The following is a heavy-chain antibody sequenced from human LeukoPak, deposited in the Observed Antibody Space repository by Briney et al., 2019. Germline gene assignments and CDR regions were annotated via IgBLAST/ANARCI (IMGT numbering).Heavy chain of an antibody. CDR3: AKIRERTGTTFDS. V-gene: IGHV4-59*08. J-gene: IGHJ4*02. CDR1: GGSINSYY. D-gene: IGHD1-1*01. CDR2: IYNSEST. Sequence: PSETLSLTCAVSGGSINSYYWTWIRQPPGKGLEWIGYIYNSESTNYNPSLKSRVTISGDTSRNQVSLKLRSVTAADTAVYYCAKIRERTGTTFDSWGQGTLVTVSS.